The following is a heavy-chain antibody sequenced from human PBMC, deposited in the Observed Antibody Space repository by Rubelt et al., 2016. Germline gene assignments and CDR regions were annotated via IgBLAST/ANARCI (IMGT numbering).Heavy chain of an antibody. CDR1: GFTFSSYW. CDR2: ITQDGSEK. Sequence: EVQLVESGGGLVKPGGSLRLSCAASGFTFSSYWMSWVRQAPGKGLEWVANITQDGSEKYYVDSVKGRFTISRDNAKNSLFLQINSLRVEDTAVYSCARDREGWFDPWGQGTLVTVSS. CDR3: ARDREGWFDP. V-gene: IGHV3-7*01. D-gene: IGHD1-26*01. J-gene: IGHJ5*02.